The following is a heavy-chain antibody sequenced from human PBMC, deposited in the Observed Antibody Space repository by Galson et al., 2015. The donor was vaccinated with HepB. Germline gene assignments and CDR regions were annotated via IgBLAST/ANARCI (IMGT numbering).Heavy chain of an antibody. D-gene: IGHD3-10*01. Sequence: ETLSLTCTVSGVSTSSSSYYWSWLRQPPGRGLEWIGSIHYTATTYYDPSLKSRVTISLDTSKNQFSLRLNSVTAADTAVYYCARHVGESGSYGMDVWGQGTTVTVSS. CDR3: ARHVGESGSYGMDV. V-gene: IGHV4-39*01. CDR1: GVSTSSSSYY. J-gene: IGHJ6*02. CDR2: IHYTATT.